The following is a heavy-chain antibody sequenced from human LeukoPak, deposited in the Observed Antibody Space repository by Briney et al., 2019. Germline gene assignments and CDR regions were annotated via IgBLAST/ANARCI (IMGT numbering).Heavy chain of an antibody. CDR3: ARVAGYFDY. CDR2: INHSGST. V-gene: IGHV4-34*01. Sequence: TLSLTCAVYGGSFSGYYWSWIRQPPGKGLEWIGEINHSGSTNYNPSLKSRVTISVDTSKNQFSLKLSSVTAADTAVYYCARVAGYFDYWGQGTLVTVSS. J-gene: IGHJ4*02. D-gene: IGHD1-1*01. CDR1: GGSFSGYY.